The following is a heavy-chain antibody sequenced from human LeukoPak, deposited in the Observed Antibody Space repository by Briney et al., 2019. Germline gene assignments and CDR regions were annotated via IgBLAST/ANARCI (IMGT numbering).Heavy chain of an antibody. Sequence: PGGSLRLSCAASGFTFSSYSMNWVRQAPGKGLEWVSSISSSSSYIYYADSVKGRFTISRDSAKNSLYLQMNSLRAEDTAVYYCARDYLGYCSSTSCSDAFDIWGRGTMVTVSS. J-gene: IGHJ3*02. V-gene: IGHV3-21*01. CDR3: ARDYLGYCSSTSCSDAFDI. CDR2: ISSSSSYI. CDR1: GFTFSSYS. D-gene: IGHD2-2*01.